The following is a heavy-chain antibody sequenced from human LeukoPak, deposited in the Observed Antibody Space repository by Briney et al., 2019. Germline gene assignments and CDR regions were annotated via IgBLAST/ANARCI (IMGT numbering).Heavy chain of an antibody. D-gene: IGHD4-17*01. CDR2: INPSGGST. Sequence: ASVTVSCKASGYTLTSYYMHWVRQAPGQGLEWMGIINPSGGSTSYAQKFQGRVTMTRDTSTSTVYMELSSLRSEDTAVYYCARAPKSRQPTVTAYSFDIWGQGTMVTVSS. J-gene: IGHJ3*02. CDR3: ARAPKSRQPTVTAYSFDI. V-gene: IGHV1-46*01. CDR1: GYTLTSYY.